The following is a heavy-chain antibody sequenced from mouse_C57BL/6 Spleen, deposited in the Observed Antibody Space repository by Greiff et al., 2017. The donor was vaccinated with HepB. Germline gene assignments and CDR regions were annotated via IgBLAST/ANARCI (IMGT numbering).Heavy chain of an antibody. CDR2: ISSGGDYI. CDR1: GFTFSSYA. CDR3: TTAQARDYAMDY. V-gene: IGHV5-9-1*02. J-gene: IGHJ4*01. D-gene: IGHD3-2*02. Sequence: EVHLVESGEGLVKPGGSLKLSCAASGFTFSSYAMSWVRQTPEKRLEWVAYISSGGDYIYYADTVKGRFTISRDNARNTLYLQMSSLKSEDTAMYYCTTAQARDYAMDYWGQGTSVTVSS.